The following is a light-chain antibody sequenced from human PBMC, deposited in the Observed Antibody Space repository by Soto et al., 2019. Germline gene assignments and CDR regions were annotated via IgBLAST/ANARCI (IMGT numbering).Light chain of an antibody. CDR2: DAS. J-gene: IGKJ1*01. V-gene: IGKV1-5*01. Sequence: DIPMTPSPSILSASVGDRDTITFRARGRISTWLAWYQQKPWKAPKLLIYDASSLEPGVPSTFSGSGSGTEFTLTISSLQPDDFATYYCQQYNSLWAFGHGTKVDIK. CDR1: GRISTW. CDR3: QQYNSLWA.